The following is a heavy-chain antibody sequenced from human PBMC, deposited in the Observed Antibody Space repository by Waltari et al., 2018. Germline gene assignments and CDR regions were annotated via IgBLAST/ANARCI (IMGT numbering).Heavy chain of an antibody. V-gene: IGHV3-74*01. D-gene: IGHD4-17*01. CDR1: GFTFSLYW. J-gene: IGHJ2*01. CDR3: ARGARRTTVTTGGWYFDV. Sequence: EVQLVESGGGLVQPGGSLRLSCAASGFTFSLYWMHWVRQVPGKGLVWVSRSNSDGSSRSYADSVKGRVTIYKDNAKNTVYLQMNSLRDDDTAIYYCARGARRTTVTTGGWYFDVWGRGTLVTVSS. CDR2: SNSDGSSR.